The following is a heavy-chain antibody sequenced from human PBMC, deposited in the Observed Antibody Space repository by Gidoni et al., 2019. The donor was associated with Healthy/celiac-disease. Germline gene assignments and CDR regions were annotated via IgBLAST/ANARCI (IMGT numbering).Heavy chain of an antibody. CDR2: ISGSGGST. V-gene: IGHV3-23*01. D-gene: IGHD6-19*01. CDR1: GFTFSSYA. CDR3: AKDLGRGSGWYADAFDI. J-gene: IGHJ3*02. Sequence: EVQLLESGGGLLQPGGSLRLSCPASGFTFSSYAMSWVRQAPGKGLEWVSAISGSGGSTYYADSVKGRFTISRDNSKNTLYLQMNSLRAEDTAVYYCAKDLGRGSGWYADAFDIWGQGTMVTVSS.